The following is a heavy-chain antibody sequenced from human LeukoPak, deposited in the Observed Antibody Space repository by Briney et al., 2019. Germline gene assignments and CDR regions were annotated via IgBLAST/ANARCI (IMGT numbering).Heavy chain of an antibody. D-gene: IGHD2-2*01. V-gene: IGHV3-33*01. CDR2: IWYDGSNK. CDR3: ARDSEDIVVVPAAPFDY. CDR1: GFTFSSYG. Sequence: PGRSLRLSCAASGFTFSSYGMHWVRQAPGKGLEWVAVIWYDGSNKYYADSVKGRFTISRDNSKNTLYLQMNSLRAEDTAVYYCARDSEDIVVVPAAPFDYWGQGTLVTVSS. J-gene: IGHJ4*02.